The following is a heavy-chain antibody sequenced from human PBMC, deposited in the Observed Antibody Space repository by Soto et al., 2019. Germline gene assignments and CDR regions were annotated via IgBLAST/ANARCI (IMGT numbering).Heavy chain of an antibody. D-gene: IGHD5-18*01. CDR3: AKDLTAMALYYFDY. J-gene: IGHJ4*02. V-gene: IGHV3-30*18. Sequence: QVQLVESGGGVVQPGRSLRLSCAASGFTFSSYGMHWVRQAPGKRLEWVAVISYDGSNKYYADSVKGRFTISRDNSKNTLYLQMNSLRAEDTAVYYCAKDLTAMALYYFDYWGQGTLVTVSS. CDR2: ISYDGSNK. CDR1: GFTFSSYG.